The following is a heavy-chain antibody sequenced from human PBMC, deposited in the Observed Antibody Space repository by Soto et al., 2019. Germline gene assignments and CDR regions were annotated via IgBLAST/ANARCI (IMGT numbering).Heavy chain of an antibody. Sequence: PSETLSLTCAVYGGPFSGYYWSWIRQPPGKGLEWIGEINHSGSTNYNPSLKSRVTISVDTSKNQFSLKLSSVTAADTAVYYCARDLPRNYYGSGYFDPWGQGTLVTVSS. D-gene: IGHD3-10*01. CDR3: ARDLPRNYYGSGYFDP. CDR2: INHSGST. J-gene: IGHJ5*02. V-gene: IGHV4-34*01. CDR1: GGPFSGYY.